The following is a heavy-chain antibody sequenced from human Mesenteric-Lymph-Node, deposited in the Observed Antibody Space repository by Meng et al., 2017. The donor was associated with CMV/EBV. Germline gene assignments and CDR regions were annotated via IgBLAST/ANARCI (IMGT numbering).Heavy chain of an antibody. J-gene: IGHJ6*02. CDR3: ARDYAGMDV. Sequence: GESLKISCAASGFSLDDYAIHWIRQSPGKGLEWVSGIYSGGSTYYADSVKGRFTISRDNSKNTLYLQMNSLRAEDTAVYYCARDYAGMDVWGQGTTVTVSS. D-gene: IGHD3-16*01. CDR1: GFSLDDYA. V-gene: IGHV3-53*01. CDR2: IYSGGST.